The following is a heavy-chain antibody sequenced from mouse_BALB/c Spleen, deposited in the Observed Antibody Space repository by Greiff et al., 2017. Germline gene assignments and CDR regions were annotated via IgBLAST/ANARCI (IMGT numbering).Heavy chain of an antibody. Sequence: QVQLQQSGPGLVQPSQSLSITCTVSGFSLTSYGVHWVRQSPGKGLEWLGGIWSGGSTDYNAAFISRLSISKDNSKSQVFFKMNSLQANDTAIYYCARAYYGNFEGFAYWGQGTLVTVSA. J-gene: IGHJ3*01. CDR1: GFSLTSYG. CDR2: IWSGGST. CDR3: ARAYYGNFEGFAY. V-gene: IGHV2-2*02. D-gene: IGHD2-10*01.